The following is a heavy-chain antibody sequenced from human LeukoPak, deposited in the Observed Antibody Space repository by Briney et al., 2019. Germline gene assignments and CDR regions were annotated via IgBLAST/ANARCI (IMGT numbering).Heavy chain of an antibody. Sequence: GGSLRLSCTASGFTFGDYAMSWVRQAPGKGLEWVGFIRSKAYGGTTEYAASVKGRFTNSRDDSKSIAYLQMNSLKTEDTAVYYCTRMTCSSTSCYQDAFDIWGQGTMVTVSS. J-gene: IGHJ3*02. CDR2: IRSKAYGGTT. CDR3: TRMTCSSTSCYQDAFDI. D-gene: IGHD2-2*01. CDR1: GFTFGDYA. V-gene: IGHV3-49*04.